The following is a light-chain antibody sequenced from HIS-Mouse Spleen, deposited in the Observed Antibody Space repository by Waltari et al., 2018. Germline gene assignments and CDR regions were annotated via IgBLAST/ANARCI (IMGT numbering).Light chain of an antibody. CDR1: HSVSSSY. CDR2: GAS. V-gene: IGKV3-20*01. CDR3: QQYGSSPWT. J-gene: IGKJ1*01. Sequence: EIVLTQSPGTLSLSPGERATLSCRASHSVSSSYLAWYQQKPGQAPRLLIYGASSRATGIPDRFSGSESGTDVTLTISRLEPEDFAVYYCQQYGSSPWTFGQGTKVEIK.